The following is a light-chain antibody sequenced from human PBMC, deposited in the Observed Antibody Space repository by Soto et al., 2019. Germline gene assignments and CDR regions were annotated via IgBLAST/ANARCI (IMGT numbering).Light chain of an antibody. V-gene: IGKV1-5*03. J-gene: IGKJ2*01. CDR3: QQYNSFSRT. CDR1: QSISTW. CDR2: KAS. Sequence: DIQITQSPSTLSASVGDRVAITCRASQSISTWLAWYQQKSGKAPKLLIYKASTLESGVPSRFSGSGSGTEFTLTISSLQPDDFATYYCQQYNSFSRTFGQGTKLEIK.